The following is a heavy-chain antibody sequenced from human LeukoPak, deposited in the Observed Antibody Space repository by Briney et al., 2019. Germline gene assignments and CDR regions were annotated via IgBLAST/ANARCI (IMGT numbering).Heavy chain of an antibody. CDR1: GFTFSSYA. CDR3: VKGGAVADTKYYFDY. V-gene: IGHV3-64D*09. Sequence: GGSLRLSCSASGFTFSSYAMHWVRQAPGKGLEYVSAISSNGGSTYYADSVKGRFTISRDNSMNTLYLQMSSLRADDTSVYYCVKGGAVADTKYYFDYWGQGTLVTVCS. J-gene: IGHJ4*02. CDR2: ISSNGGST. D-gene: IGHD6-19*01.